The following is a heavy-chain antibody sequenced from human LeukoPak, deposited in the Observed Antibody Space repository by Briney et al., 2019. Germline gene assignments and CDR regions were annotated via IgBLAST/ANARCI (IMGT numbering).Heavy chain of an antibody. CDR1: GFTFSSYT. D-gene: IGHD3-22*01. CDR3: ARDAAPYYYDSSGTVNDY. V-gene: IGHV3-23*01. Sequence: PGGSLRLSCAASGFTFSSYTMNWVRQAPGKGLEWVSAISGSGGSTYYADSVKGRFTISRDNSKNTLYLQMNSLRAEDTAVYYCARDAAPYYYDSSGTVNDYWGQGTLVTVSS. CDR2: ISGSGGST. J-gene: IGHJ4*02.